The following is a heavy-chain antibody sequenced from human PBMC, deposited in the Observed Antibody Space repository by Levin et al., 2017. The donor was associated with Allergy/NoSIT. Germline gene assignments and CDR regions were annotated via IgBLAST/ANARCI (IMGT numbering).Heavy chain of an antibody. CDR3: ARDRGDLLATNQYFHH. CDR2: ISSSSSTI. CDR1: GFSFSSYS. Sequence: GESLKISCAASGFSFSSYSMNWVRQAPGKGLEWVSYISSSSSTIFYADSVKGRFTISRDNAKNSLYLQMNSLRDEDTAVYYCARDRGDLLATNQYFHHWGQGTLVTVSS. V-gene: IGHV3-48*02. D-gene: IGHD5-12*01. J-gene: IGHJ1*01.